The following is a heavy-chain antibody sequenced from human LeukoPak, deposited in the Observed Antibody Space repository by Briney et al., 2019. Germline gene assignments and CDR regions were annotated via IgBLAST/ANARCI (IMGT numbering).Heavy chain of an antibody. CDR3: ARNVHIGSSSWPHFDY. V-gene: IGHV3-48*04. CDR2: ISSSSSTI. J-gene: IGHJ4*02. D-gene: IGHD6-13*01. Sequence: PGGSLRLSCAASGFTFSSYSMNWVRQAPGKGLEWVSYISSSSSTIYYADSVKGRFTISKDNAKNSLYLQMNSLRAEDTAVYYCARNVHIGSSSWPHFDYWGQGTLVTVSS. CDR1: GFTFSSYS.